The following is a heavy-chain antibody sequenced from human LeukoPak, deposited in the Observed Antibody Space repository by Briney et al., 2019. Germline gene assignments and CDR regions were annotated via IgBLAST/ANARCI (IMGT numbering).Heavy chain of an antibody. D-gene: IGHD6-19*01. V-gene: IGHV3-7*01. J-gene: IGHJ4*02. CDR1: GFTFSSYA. Sequence: GGSLRLSCAASGFTFSSYAMSWVRQAPGKGLEWVANIKQDGSEKYYVDSVKGRFTISRDNAKNSLYLQMNSLRAEDTAVYYCARAGRVAVAGLLYYFDYWGQGTLVTVSS. CDR2: IKQDGSEK. CDR3: ARAGRVAVAGLLYYFDY.